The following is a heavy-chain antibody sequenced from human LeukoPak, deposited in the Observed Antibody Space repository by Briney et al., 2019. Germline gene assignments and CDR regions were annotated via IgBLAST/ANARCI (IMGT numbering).Heavy chain of an antibody. CDR1: GGSFSGYY. V-gene: IGHV4-34*01. Sequence: SETLSLTCAVYGGSFSGYYWSWIRQPPGKGLEWIGEINHSGSTNYNPSLKSRVTISVDTSKNQFSLKLSSVTAADTAVDYCARGPTREGVVLRYYYYYMDVWGKGTTVTVSS. CDR2: INHSGST. CDR3: ARGPTREGVVLRYYYYYMDV. D-gene: IGHD3-3*01. J-gene: IGHJ6*03.